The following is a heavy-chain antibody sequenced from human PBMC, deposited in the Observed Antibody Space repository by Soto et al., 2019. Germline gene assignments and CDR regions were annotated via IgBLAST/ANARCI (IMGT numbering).Heavy chain of an antibody. Sequence: EVQLLESGGGLVQPGGSLRLSCAASGFTFSSYAMSWVRQAPGKGLEWVSAISGSGGSTYYADSVKGRFTISRDNSKNTLYLQLNSLRAEDTAVYYCAKASWLVRNYFDYWGQGTLVTVSS. J-gene: IGHJ4*02. D-gene: IGHD6-19*01. V-gene: IGHV3-23*01. CDR3: AKASWLVRNYFDY. CDR2: ISGSGGST. CDR1: GFTFSSYA.